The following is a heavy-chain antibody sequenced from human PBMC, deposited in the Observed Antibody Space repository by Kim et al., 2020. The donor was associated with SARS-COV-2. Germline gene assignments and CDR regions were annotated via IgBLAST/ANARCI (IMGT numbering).Heavy chain of an antibody. D-gene: IGHD1-7*01. CDR1: GDSVSSISAT. V-gene: IGHV6-1*01. Sequence: SQTLSLTCAISGDSVSSISATWSWIRQSPSRGLEWLGRTYYRAKWYNEYAVAVKSRITINPDASKNQFSLQLNSLTPEDTAVYYCARGTGTPGYGMDVWGQGTTVTVSS. CDR3: ARGTGTPGYGMDV. J-gene: IGHJ6*02. CDR2: TYYRAKWYN.